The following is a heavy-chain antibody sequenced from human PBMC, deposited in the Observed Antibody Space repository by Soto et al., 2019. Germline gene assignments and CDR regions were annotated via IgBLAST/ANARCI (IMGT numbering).Heavy chain of an antibody. CDR2: INAGSGNT. J-gene: IGHJ5*02. CDR3: ARVPFGSEGEENWFDP. CDR1: GYTFTSYA. V-gene: IGHV1-3*01. D-gene: IGHD3-16*01. Sequence: ASVKVSCKASGYTFTSYAMHWVRQAPGQRLEWMGWINAGSGNTKYSQKFQGRVTITRDTSASTAYMELSSLRSEDTAVYYCARVPFGSEGEENWFDPWGQGTLVTVSS.